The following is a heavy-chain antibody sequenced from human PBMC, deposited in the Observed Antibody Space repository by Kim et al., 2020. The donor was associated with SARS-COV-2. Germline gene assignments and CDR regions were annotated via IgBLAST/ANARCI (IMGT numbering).Heavy chain of an antibody. J-gene: IGHJ6*02. CDR2: IRSKAYGGTT. V-gene: IGHV3-49*04. CDR1: GFTFGDYA. Sequence: GGSLRLSCTASGFTFGDYAMSWVRQAPGKGLEWVGFIRSKAYGGTTEYAASVKGRFTISRDDSKSIAYLQMNSLKTEDTAVYYCTSKPNYDFWSGYYFSRDYYYYCGMDVWGQRATVTVSS. CDR3: TSKPNYDFWSGYYFSRDYYYYCGMDV. D-gene: IGHD3-3*01.